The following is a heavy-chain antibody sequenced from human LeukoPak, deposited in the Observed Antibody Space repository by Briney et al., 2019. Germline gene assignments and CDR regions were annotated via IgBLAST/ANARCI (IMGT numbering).Heavy chain of an antibody. Sequence: PGGSLRLSCAASGFTFSSYAMSWVRQAPGKGLEWVSAISGSGGSTYYADSVKGRFTISRDNSKNTLYLQMNSLRAEDTAVYYCAKAGGSGYFRPYNWFDPWGQGTLVTVSS. V-gene: IGHV3-23*01. CDR2: ISGSGGST. CDR1: GFTFSSYA. J-gene: IGHJ5*02. D-gene: IGHD3-22*01. CDR3: AKAGGSGYFRPYNWFDP.